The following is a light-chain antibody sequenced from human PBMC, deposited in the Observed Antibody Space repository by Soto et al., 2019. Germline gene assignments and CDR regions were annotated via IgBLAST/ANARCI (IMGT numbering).Light chain of an antibody. CDR2: DAS. Sequence: DIQMTQSPSSLSASVGDRVTITCQASQDISNYLNWYQQKPGKAPKLLIYDASNLETGVPSRFTGSGSGTDFTFTISSLQPEDIATYTCQQYDNLPLTFGPGTKVAIK. V-gene: IGKV1-33*01. CDR1: QDISNY. CDR3: QQYDNLPLT. J-gene: IGKJ3*01.